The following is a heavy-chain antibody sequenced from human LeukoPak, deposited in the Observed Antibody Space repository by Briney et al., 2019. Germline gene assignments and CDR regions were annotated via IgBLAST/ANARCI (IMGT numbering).Heavy chain of an antibody. D-gene: IGHD3-16*01. Sequence: ASVKVSCKASGGTFSSYAISWVRQAPGQWLEWMGRIIPILGIANYAQKFQGRVTITADKSTSTAYMELSSLRSEDTAVYYCAKDGGGRGIPNNLDHWGQGTRVTVSS. J-gene: IGHJ4*02. CDR2: IIPILGIA. V-gene: IGHV1-69*04. CDR3: AKDGGGRGIPNNLDH. CDR1: GGTFSSYA.